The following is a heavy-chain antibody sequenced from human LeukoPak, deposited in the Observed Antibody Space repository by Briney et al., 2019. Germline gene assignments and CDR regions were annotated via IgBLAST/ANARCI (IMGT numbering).Heavy chain of an antibody. J-gene: IGHJ4*02. CDR3: AGDHDTGTWYYY. V-gene: IGHV4-59*08. CDR1: GDSVTSYY. CDR2: IDYGGNT. D-gene: IGHD6-13*01. Sequence: PSETLSLTCTVSGDSVTSYYWTWIRQPPGKGLEWIGYIDYGGNTKYNPSLKSRVTISVDTSKNHFSLRLTSVTAADTAKYFCAGDHDTGTWYYYWGQGTPVTVSS.